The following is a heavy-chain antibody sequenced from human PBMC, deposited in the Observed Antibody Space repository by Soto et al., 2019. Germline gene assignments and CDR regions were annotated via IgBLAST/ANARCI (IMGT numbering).Heavy chain of an antibody. CDR2: IINTGDSR. D-gene: IGHD2-21*02. J-gene: IGHJ4*02. CDR3: AKGRTIVVVTTSLDS. Sequence: EVHLLESGGGLIQPGGSVRLSCAASGFTFNNYAMAWVRQAPGKGLEWVSSIINTGDSRYYADSVKGRFTISRDNSKNTLYLQMNSLSADDTAVYYCAKGRTIVVVTTSLDSWGQGTLVTVSS. V-gene: IGHV3-23*01. CDR1: GFTFNNYA.